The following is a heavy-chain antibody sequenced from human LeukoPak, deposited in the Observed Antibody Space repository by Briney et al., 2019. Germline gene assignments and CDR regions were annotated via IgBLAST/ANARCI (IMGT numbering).Heavy chain of an antibody. CDR2: ISYDGSNK. Sequence: GGSLRLSCAASGFTFSTYTMHWVRLAPGKGLEWVAVISYDGSNKYYADSVKGRFTISRDTSKNTLYLQMNSLRAEDTAVYYCARDAAVAGAVNWFDPWGQGTLVTVSS. D-gene: IGHD6-19*01. CDR1: GFTFSTYT. CDR3: ARDAAVAGAVNWFDP. J-gene: IGHJ5*02. V-gene: IGHV3-30-3*01.